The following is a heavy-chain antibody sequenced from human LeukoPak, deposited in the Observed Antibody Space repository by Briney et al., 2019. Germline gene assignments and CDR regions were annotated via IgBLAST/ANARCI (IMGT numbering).Heavy chain of an antibody. J-gene: IGHJ4*02. Sequence: SETLSLTCTGSGGSISNYHWSWIRQPAGKGLEWIGQIHTSGSTNYNPPLKSRVTMSLDTPENQLSLTIRSVTAADTAVYYCARRDISSGWSFDYWGQGTLVTVSS. CDR1: GGSISNYH. CDR3: ARRDISSGWSFDY. V-gene: IGHV4-4*07. D-gene: IGHD6-19*01. CDR2: IHTSGST.